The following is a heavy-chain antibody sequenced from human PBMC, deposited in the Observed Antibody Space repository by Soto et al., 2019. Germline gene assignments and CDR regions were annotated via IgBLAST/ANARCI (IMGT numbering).Heavy chain of an antibody. J-gene: IGHJ4*02. V-gene: IGHV3-23*01. Sequence: GGSLRLSCAASGFTFSSYAMSWVRQAPGKGLEWVSAISGSGGSTYYADSVKGRFTISRDNSKSTLYLQMNSLRAEDTAVYYCAKPPKITIFGVVTVIDYWGQGTLVTVSS. D-gene: IGHD3-3*01. CDR1: GFTFSSYA. CDR3: AKPPKITIFGVVTVIDY. CDR2: ISGSGGST.